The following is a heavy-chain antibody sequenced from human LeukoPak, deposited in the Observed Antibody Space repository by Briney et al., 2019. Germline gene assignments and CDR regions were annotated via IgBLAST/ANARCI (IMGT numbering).Heavy chain of an antibody. D-gene: IGHD2/OR15-2a*01. CDR1: GFTFGDYA. J-gene: IGHJ6*02. Sequence: GGSLRLSCTASGFTFGDYAMSWVRQAPGKGLEWVGFIRSKAYGGTTEYAASVKGRFTISRDDSKSIAYLQMKSLKTEDTAVYYCSANIPSTDYYYYYGMDVWGQGTTVTVSS. CDR2: IRSKAYGGTT. CDR3: SANIPSTDYYYYYGMDV. V-gene: IGHV3-49*04.